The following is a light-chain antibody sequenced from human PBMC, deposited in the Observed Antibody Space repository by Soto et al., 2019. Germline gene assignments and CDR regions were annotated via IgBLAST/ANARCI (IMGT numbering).Light chain of an antibody. Sequence: QSALTQPPSASGSPGQSVAISCTGTSSDVGGYNYVSWYQLHPGKAPKLMIYEVNMRPSGVPDRFSGSKSVNTASLTVSGLRAEDEADYYCSSYAGSNNYVFGTGTKLTVL. CDR3: SSYAGSNNYV. V-gene: IGLV2-8*01. J-gene: IGLJ1*01. CDR1: SSDVGGYNY. CDR2: EVN.